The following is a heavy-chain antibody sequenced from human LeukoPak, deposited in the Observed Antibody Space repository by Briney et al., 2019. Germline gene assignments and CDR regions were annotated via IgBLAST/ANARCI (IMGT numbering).Heavy chain of an antibody. CDR3: ARDALLWFGELSDWFDP. J-gene: IGHJ5*02. CDR2: IYTSGST. D-gene: IGHD3-10*01. V-gene: IGHV4-4*07. CDR1: GGSISSYY. Sequence: PSETLSLTCTVSGGSISSYYWSWIRQPAGKGLEWIGRIYTSGSTNYSPSLKSRVTMSVDTTKNQFSLKLSSVTAADTAVYYRARDALLWFGELSDWFDPWGQGTLVTVSS.